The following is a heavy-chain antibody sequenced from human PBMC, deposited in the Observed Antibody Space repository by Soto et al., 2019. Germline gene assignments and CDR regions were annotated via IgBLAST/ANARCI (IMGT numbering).Heavy chain of an antibody. J-gene: IGHJ6*02. CDR3: ARASGWYGQYYGMDV. D-gene: IGHD6-19*01. V-gene: IGHV3-21*01. CDR2: ISSSSSYI. Sequence: EVQLVESGGGLVKPGGSLRLSCAASGFTFSSYSMNWVRQAPGKGLEWVSSISSSSSYIYYADSEKGRFTISRDNAKNSLYLQMNSLRAEDTAVYYCARASGWYGQYYGMDVWGQGTTVTVSS. CDR1: GFTFSSYS.